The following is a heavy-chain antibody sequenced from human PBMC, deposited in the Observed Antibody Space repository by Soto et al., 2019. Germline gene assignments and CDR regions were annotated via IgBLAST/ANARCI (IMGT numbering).Heavy chain of an antibody. J-gene: IGHJ6*02. CDR3: AKARGANNWANYYGLDV. Sequence: LRLSCAASGFIFANYGMHWVRQAPGKGLGWVALITYEGSNKYYADAVKGRFTISRDNAKNMVSLQMDSLRAEDTAVYYCAKARGANNWANYYGLDVWGQGTTVTVSS. CDR2: ITYEGSNK. V-gene: IGHV3-30*18. D-gene: IGHD1-1*01. CDR1: GFIFANYG.